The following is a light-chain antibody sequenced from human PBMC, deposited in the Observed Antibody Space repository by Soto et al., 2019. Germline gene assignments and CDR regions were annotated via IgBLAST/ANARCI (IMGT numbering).Light chain of an antibody. CDR2: AAS. V-gene: IGKV1-39*01. CDR1: QSISSY. Sequence: DIQMTQSPCSLSASVVDRCTSTFRASQSISSYLNWYQQKPGKAPKLLIYAASSLQSGVPSRFSGSGSGTDFTLTISSLQPEDFATYYCQQLNSYPLTFGGGTKVDIK. CDR3: QQLNSYPLT. J-gene: IGKJ4*01.